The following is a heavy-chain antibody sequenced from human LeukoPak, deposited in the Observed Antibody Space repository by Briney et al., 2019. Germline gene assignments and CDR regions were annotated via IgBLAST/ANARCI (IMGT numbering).Heavy chain of an antibody. CDR1: GFTFSSYA. J-gene: IGHJ6*03. Sequence: GGSLRLSCAASGFTFSSYAMSWVRQAPGKGLEWVSAISGSGGSTYYADSVKGRFTISRDNPKNTLYLQMNSLRAEDTAVYYCAREAVWFGKTYYYYYMDVWGKGTTVTVSS. V-gene: IGHV3-23*01. CDR3: AREAVWFGKTYYYYYMDV. D-gene: IGHD3-10*01. CDR2: ISGSGGST.